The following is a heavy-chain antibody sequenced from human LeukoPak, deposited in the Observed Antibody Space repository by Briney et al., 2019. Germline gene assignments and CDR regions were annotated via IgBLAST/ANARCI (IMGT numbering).Heavy chain of an antibody. V-gene: IGHV1-2*02. CDR1: GYTFSDYY. Sequence: ASVKLSCMASGYTFSDYYMHWVRQAPGQGLEWMGCVNPNSGVTNYAQKFQDRVTMTRDTSISTAYMELSRLRADDTAVYYCARGRGDGWYFDLWGRGTLVTVSS. CDR3: ARGRGDGWYFDL. J-gene: IGHJ2*01. CDR2: VNPNSGVT. D-gene: IGHD7-27*01.